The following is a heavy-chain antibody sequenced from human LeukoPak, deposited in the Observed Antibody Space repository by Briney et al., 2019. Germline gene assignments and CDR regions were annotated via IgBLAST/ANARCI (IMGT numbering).Heavy chain of an antibody. D-gene: IGHD3-22*01. V-gene: IGHV1-18*01. Sequence: ASVKVSCKASGYTFTSYGISWVRQAPGQGLEWMGWISAYNGNTNYAQKLQGRVTMTTDTSTSTAYMELRSLRSDDTAVYYCARVRYYDSSGYPEDAWGQGTTVTVSS. CDR2: ISAYNGNT. CDR1: GYTFTSYG. CDR3: ARVRYYDSSGYPEDA. J-gene: IGHJ6*02.